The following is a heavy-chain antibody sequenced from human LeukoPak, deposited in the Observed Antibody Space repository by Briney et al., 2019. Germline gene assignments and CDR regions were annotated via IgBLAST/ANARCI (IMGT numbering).Heavy chain of an antibody. D-gene: IGHD6-13*01. J-gene: IGHJ6*03. Sequence: PAETLSLTCTVSGGSISSSSYYWGRLRQRPGKGLEGNGSLYYSGSTYYNPSLRSRVTISVDTSKNQFSLKLSSVTAADTAVYYCARQRSSSWDPNHYYYYMDVWGKGTTVTVSS. CDR3: ARQRSSSWDPNHYYYYMDV. CDR1: GGSISSSSYY. CDR2: LYYSGST. V-gene: IGHV4-39*01.